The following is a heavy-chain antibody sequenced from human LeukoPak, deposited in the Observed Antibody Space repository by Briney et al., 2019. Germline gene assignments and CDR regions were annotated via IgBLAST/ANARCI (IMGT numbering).Heavy chain of an antibody. D-gene: IGHD6-19*01. Sequence: RPSETLSLTCTVSGGSISSYYWSWIRQPPGKGLEWIGYIYYSGSTNYNPSLKSRVTISVDTSKNQFSLKLSSVTAADTAVYYCARYSSGWHAHYFDYWGQGTLVTVSS. CDR3: ARYSSGWHAHYFDY. V-gene: IGHV4-59*08. CDR1: GGSISSYY. CDR2: IYYSGST. J-gene: IGHJ4*02.